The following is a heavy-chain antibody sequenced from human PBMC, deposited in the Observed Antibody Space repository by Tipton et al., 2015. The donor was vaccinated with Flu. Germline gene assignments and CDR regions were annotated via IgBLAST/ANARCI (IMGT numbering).Heavy chain of an antibody. Sequence: TLSLTCSVSGGSISSYYWSWIRQPAGKGLQWIGRIYSDGDTNYNPSLKTRVTMSVDTSKNQFSLRLRSVTAADTAVYYGASRISMVRGIIKDYWGRGTLVTVPS. V-gene: IGHV4-4*07. CDR3: ASRISMVRGIIKDY. D-gene: IGHD3-10*01. J-gene: IGHJ4*02. CDR2: IYSDGDT. CDR1: GGSISSYY.